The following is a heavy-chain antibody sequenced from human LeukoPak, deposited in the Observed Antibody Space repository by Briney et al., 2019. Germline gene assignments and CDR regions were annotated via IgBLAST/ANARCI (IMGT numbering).Heavy chain of an antibody. D-gene: IGHD5-18*01. V-gene: IGHV3-43*02. CDR2: ISGDGTTT. J-gene: IGHJ3*02. CDR1: GFTFDDYA. CDR3: AREDTAMSAFDI. Sequence: GGSLRLSCAASGFTFDDYAMHWVRQGPGKGLEWVSLISGDGTTTYYADSVKGRFTISRDNAKNSLYLQMNSLRAEDTAVYYGAREDTAMSAFDIWGQGTMVTVSS.